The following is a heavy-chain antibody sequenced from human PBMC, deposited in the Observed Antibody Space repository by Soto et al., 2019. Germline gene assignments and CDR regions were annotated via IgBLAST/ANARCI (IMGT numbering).Heavy chain of an antibody. Sequence: LRLSSAASGFTFSSYTLNWVRRAPGKGLEWVATRSDRRTGNTHSSDSVRGRFTLSRDYSKNTRYLQMNSLRAEDTAVYYCAKDKIAVAGIYYFDYWGQGTLVTVSS. CDR2: RSDRRTGNT. CDR1: GFTFSSYT. CDR3: AKDKIAVAGIYYFDY. J-gene: IGHJ4*02. V-gene: IGHV3-23*01. D-gene: IGHD6-19*01.